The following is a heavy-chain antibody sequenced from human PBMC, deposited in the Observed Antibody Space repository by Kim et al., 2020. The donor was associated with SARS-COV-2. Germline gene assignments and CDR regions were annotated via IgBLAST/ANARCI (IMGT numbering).Heavy chain of an antibody. CDR3: ARDRNYCSSTSCYPGGYDY. J-gene: IGHJ4*02. V-gene: IGHV4-31*02. Sequence: SRVTISVDTSKNQFSLKLSSVTAADTAVYYCARDRNYCSSTSCYPGGYDYWGQGTLVTVSS. D-gene: IGHD2-2*01.